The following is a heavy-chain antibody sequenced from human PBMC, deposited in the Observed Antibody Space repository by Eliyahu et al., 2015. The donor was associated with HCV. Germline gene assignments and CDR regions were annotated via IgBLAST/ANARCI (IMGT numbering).Heavy chain of an antibody. V-gene: IGHV3-11*01. Sequence: QVQLVESGGGLVKPGGSLRLSCAXSGXXFSXYYMXWIRQAPGKGLEWVSYISSSGSSIYYADSVKGRFTISRDNAKNSLYLQMNSLRAEDTAVYYCASGYCSGGSCSVRDVWGQGTTVTVSS. J-gene: IGHJ6*02. CDR2: ISSSGSSI. CDR3: ASGYCSGGSCSVRDV. CDR1: GXXFSXYY. D-gene: IGHD2-15*01.